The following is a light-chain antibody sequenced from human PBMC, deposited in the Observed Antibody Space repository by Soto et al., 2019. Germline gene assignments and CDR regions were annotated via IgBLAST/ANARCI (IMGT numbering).Light chain of an antibody. CDR2: GDS. J-gene: IGLJ1*01. V-gene: IGLV1-44*01. CDR1: SSNIGSEA. CDR3: AAWDYSLNAYV. Sequence: QSVLTQPPSASGTPGQRVSISCSGSSSNIGSEAVNWFQHLPGTTPKLLIYGDSQRPSGVPDRFSGSRSGTSASLAISGLQSQDEADYYCAAWDYSLNAYVFGTGTKLTVL.